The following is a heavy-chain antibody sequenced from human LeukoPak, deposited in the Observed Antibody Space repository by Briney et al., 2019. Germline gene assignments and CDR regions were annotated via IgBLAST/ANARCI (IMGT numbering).Heavy chain of an antibody. D-gene: IGHD5-24*01. CDR2: INPGGDNT. CDR1: GYTLTELS. Sequence: ASVKVSCKVSGYTLTELSMHWVRQAPGKGLEWMGLINPGGDNTNYAQNFQGRVTMTRDTSASTVYMELSSLRSEDTAIYYCARIRDGYDDAYDIWGQGTVVTVPS. CDR3: ARIRDGYDDAYDI. V-gene: IGHV1-46*01. J-gene: IGHJ3*02.